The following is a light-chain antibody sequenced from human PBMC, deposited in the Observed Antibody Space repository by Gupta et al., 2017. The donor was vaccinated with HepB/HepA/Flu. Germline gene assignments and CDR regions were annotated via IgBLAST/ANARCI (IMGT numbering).Light chain of an antibody. CDR2: EAS. Sequence: DIQMTQSQSSLSASVGDRVTITCQASEDIKKYLNWYQQTPGKAPKLLIYEASDLQTGVPSRFTGSGSGTVFSFTISSLQPEDVGTYYCQQYHILYTFGQGTKVEIK. CDR3: QQYHILYT. V-gene: IGKV1-33*01. CDR1: EDIKKY. J-gene: IGKJ2*01.